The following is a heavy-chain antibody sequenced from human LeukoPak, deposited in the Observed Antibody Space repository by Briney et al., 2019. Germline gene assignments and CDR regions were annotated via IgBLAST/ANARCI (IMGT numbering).Heavy chain of an antibody. Sequence: GGSLRLSCAASGFTFTNYAIHWVRQAPGKGLEWVALISYDGSIKYYAVSVKGRFTISRDNSKNTLYLQVNSLRAEDTAVYYCARDRGYCSGGSCPLDYWGQGTLVTVSS. CDR3: ARDRGYCSGGSCPLDY. V-gene: IGHV3-30-3*01. J-gene: IGHJ4*02. CDR2: ISYDGSIK. CDR1: GFTFTNYA. D-gene: IGHD2-15*01.